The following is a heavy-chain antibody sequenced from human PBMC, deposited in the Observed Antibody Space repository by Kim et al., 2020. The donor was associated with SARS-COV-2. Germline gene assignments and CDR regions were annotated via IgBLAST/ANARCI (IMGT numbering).Heavy chain of an antibody. J-gene: IGHJ6*02. V-gene: IGHV3-30*04. CDR2: ISYDGNNK. CDR1: EFTYA. Sequence: GGSLRLSCAASEFTYAVHWVRQAPGKGLEWVALISYDGNNKYYADSVKGRFTISRDNSKNTLYLQMNSLRPEDTAVYHCARGNLGSYYYGMDVWGQGTTV. D-gene: IGHD3-10*01. CDR3: ARGNLGSYYYGMDV.